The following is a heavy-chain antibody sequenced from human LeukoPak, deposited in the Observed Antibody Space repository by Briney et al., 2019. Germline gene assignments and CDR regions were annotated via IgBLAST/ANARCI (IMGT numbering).Heavy chain of an antibody. Sequence: GGSLRLSCAASGFTFSSYGMSWVRQAPGKGLEWVSVISGSGGSRYYADSVKGRFTISRDNSKNTVYLQMNSLRAEDTAVYYCAKYLGYGYYDILTGPFGPVFDYWGQGTLVTVSS. CDR3: AKYLGYGYYDILTGPFGPVFDY. CDR1: GFTFSSYG. D-gene: IGHD3-9*01. CDR2: ISGSGGSR. V-gene: IGHV3-23*01. J-gene: IGHJ4*02.